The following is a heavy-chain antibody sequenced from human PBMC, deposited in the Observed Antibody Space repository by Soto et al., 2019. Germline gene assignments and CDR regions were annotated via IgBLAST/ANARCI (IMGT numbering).Heavy chain of an antibody. Sequence: GGSLRLSCAASGFPFSSSWMDWVRQAPGKGPEWVANISPDGGQTYYVDSVRGRFTVSRDNAENSVHLQMNSLGVEDTAVYFCSRSLNYWGLGTLVTVSS. J-gene: IGHJ4*02. CDR2: ISPDGGQT. CDR3: SRSLNY. V-gene: IGHV3-7*01. CDR1: GFPFSSSW.